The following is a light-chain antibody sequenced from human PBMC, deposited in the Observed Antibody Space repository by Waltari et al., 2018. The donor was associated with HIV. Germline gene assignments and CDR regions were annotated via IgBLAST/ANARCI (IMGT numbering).Light chain of an antibody. V-gene: IGLV1-51*02. CDR3: GTWDSSLSSYV. Sequence: QSVLTQPPTVSAAPGQKVTISCSGSSSNLGNNYGSWYQQLPGTAPKRLIYEKNKRPSGIPDRFSGSKSGTSATLGITGLQTGDEADYYCGTWDSSLSSYVFGTGTKVTVL. CDR1: SSNLGNNY. J-gene: IGLJ1*01. CDR2: EKN.